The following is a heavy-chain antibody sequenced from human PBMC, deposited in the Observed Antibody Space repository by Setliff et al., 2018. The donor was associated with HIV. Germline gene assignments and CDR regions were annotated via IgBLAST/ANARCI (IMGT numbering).Heavy chain of an antibody. CDR2: INHSGST. CDR1: GGSFSGYY. J-gene: IGHJ6*02. CDR3: ARVPSCANSWCYIYYYYYYGMDV. D-gene: IGHD2-8*01. V-gene: IGHV4-34*01. Sequence: SETLSLTCAVYGGSFSGYYWSWIRQPPGKGLEWIGEINHSGSTNYNPSLKSRVTISVDTSKNQFSLKLRSVTAADTGVYYCARVPSCANSWCYIYYYYYYGMDVWGQGTTVTVSS.